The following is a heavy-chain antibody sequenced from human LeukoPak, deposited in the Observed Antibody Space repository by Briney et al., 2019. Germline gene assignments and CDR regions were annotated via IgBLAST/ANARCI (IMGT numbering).Heavy chain of an antibody. D-gene: IGHD2/OR15-2a*01. J-gene: IGHJ4*02. CDR2: IDPDGNT. CDR3: ARDVRGPQDF. V-gene: IGHV3-74*01. CDR1: GFTLSNSW. Sequence: QPGGSLRHSCAASGFTLSNSWMHWVRQAPGKGLVWVSRIDPDGNTDYADSVKGQFTISRDNAQNTLYLQMNSLRAEDTAVYRCARDVRGPQDFWPRGTLVTVSS.